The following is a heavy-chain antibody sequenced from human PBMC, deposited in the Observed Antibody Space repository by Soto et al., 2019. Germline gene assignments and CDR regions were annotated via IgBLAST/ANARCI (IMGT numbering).Heavy chain of an antibody. CDR1: GYIFTSHG. CDR2: ISTYNGNT. V-gene: IGHV1-18*01. D-gene: IGHD6-19*01. J-gene: IGHJ1*01. CDR3: ARDNGQWLVSD. Sequence: QVQLVQSGAEVKKPGASVKVSCKASGYIFTSHGISWVRQAPGQGLEWMGRISTYNGNTKYAQKLQGRVTMTTDTSASIAYMEWSSLRSNDTAVYYCARDNGQWLVSDWGQGTLVTVSS.